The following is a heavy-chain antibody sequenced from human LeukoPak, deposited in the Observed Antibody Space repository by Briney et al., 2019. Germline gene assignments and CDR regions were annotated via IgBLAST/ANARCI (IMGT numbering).Heavy chain of an antibody. CDR1: GFTFDDYA. CDR3: AKGAWSTTVTNFDY. CDR2: ISWNSGSI. V-gene: IGHV3-9*03. J-gene: IGHJ4*02. D-gene: IGHD4-17*01. Sequence: GGSLRLSCAASGFTFDDYAMHWVRQAPGKGLEWVSGISWNSGSIGYADSVKGRFAISRDNAKNSLYLQMNSLRADDMALYYCAKGAWSTTVTNFDYWGQGTLVTVSS.